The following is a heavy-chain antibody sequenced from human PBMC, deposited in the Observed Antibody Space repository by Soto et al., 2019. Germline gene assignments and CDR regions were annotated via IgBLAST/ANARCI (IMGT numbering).Heavy chain of an antibody. J-gene: IGHJ5*02. CDR3: ARAYCSGGSCYRPVSVHWFDP. D-gene: IGHD2-15*01. CDR1: GGSISSYY. Sequence: SETLSLTCTVSGGSISSYYWSWIRQPPGKGLEWIGYIYYSGSTNYNPSLKSRVTISVDTSKNQFSLKLSSVTAADTAVYYCARAYCSGGSCYRPVSVHWFDPWGQGTLVTVSS. CDR2: IYYSGST. V-gene: IGHV4-59*01.